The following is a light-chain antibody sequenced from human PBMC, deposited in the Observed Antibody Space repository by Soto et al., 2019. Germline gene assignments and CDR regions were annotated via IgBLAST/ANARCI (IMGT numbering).Light chain of an antibody. J-gene: IGLJ3*02. Sequence: QSALTQPASMAGSPAQSITSSCSGTSSDIGTYNYVSWYQQYPGKAPKLMLYEVSTRPSGVSNRFSGSKSGNTASLTISGLQAEDEADYSCSSYTSTSTLVFGGGTKVTVL. CDR1: SSDIGTYNY. CDR3: SSYTSTSTLV. V-gene: IGLV2-14*01. CDR2: EVS.